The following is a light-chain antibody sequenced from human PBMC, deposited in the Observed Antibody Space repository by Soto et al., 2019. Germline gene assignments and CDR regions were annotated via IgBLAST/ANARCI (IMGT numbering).Light chain of an antibody. Sequence: DIHMTQSPSSLYASIGDRVTITCRASQIIDSYLNWYQQKGGKAPKLLIYGVSKLHSGVPPRFSGSGSGTVFTLTITGLQPEDFATYYCQQSYSSPLLAFGGGTKVEIK. CDR2: GVS. J-gene: IGKJ4*01. CDR3: QQSYSSPLLA. V-gene: IGKV1-39*01. CDR1: QIIDSY.